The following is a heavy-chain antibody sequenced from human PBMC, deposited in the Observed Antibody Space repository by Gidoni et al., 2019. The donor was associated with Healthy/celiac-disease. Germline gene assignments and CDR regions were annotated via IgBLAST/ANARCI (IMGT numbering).Heavy chain of an antibody. V-gene: IGHV3-21*01. J-gene: IGHJ3*02. CDR1: GFPFSSYS. D-gene: IGHD2-15*01. CDR3: ARVRAVVAAYDAFDI. CDR2: ISSSSSYI. Sequence: EVQLVESGGGLVKPGGSLRLSCAASGFPFSSYSMNWVRQAPGKGLEWVSSISSSSSYIYYADSVKGRFTISRDNAKNSLYLQMNSLRAEDTAVYYCARVRAVVAAYDAFDIWGKGTMVTVSS.